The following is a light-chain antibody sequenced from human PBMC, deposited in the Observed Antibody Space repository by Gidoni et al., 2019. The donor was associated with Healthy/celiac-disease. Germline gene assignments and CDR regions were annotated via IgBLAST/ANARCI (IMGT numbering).Light chain of an antibody. CDR3: QRRSNWPLT. CDR2: DAS. CDR1: QSVSSY. Sequence: EIVLTQSPANLSLSPGERATLSCRASQSVSSYLAWYQQKPGQAPRLLIYDASNRATGIPARFSGSGSGTDFTLTISSLEPEDFAVYYCQRRSNWPLTFGGGTKVEIK. V-gene: IGKV3-11*01. J-gene: IGKJ4*01.